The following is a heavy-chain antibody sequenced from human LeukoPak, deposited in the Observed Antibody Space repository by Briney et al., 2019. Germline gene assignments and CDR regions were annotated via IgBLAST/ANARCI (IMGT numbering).Heavy chain of an antibody. J-gene: IGHJ5*02. CDR3: AWGALVVIIDYNWFDP. CDR1: GGTSSNYA. D-gene: IGHD3-3*01. CDR2: INPNSGGT. V-gene: IGHV1-2*02. Sequence: ASVKVSCKASGGTSSNYAISWVRQAPGQGLEWMGWINPNSGGTNYAQKFQGRVTMTRDTSISTAYMELSRLRSDDTAVYYCAWGALVVIIDYNWFDPWGQGTLVTVSS.